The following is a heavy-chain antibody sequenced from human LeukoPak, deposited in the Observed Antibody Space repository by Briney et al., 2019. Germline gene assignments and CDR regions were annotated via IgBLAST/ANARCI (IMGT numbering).Heavy chain of an antibody. D-gene: IGHD6-25*01. CDR1: GGSISSSSYY. Sequence: SETLSLTCTVSGGSISSSSYYWGWIRQPPGKGLEWIGSIYYSGSTYYNPSLKSRVTISVDTSKNQFSLKLSSVTAADTAVYYCARDAATAQSAFDIWGQGTMVTVSS. J-gene: IGHJ3*02. CDR2: IYYSGST. CDR3: ARDAATAQSAFDI. V-gene: IGHV4-39*07.